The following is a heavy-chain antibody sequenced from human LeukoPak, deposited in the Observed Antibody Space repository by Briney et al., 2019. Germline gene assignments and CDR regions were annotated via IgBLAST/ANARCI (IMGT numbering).Heavy chain of an antibody. CDR3: ARRVTVTTFLGRWRPFDP. V-gene: IGHV4-34*01. CDR1: GGSFSGYY. CDR2: INHSGST. J-gene: IGHJ5*02. Sequence: SETLSLTCAVYGGSFSGYYWSWIRQPPGKGLEWIGEINHSGSTNYNPSLKSRVTISVDTSKNQFSLKLSSVTAADTAVYYCARRVTVTTFLGRWRPFDPWGQGTLVTVSS. D-gene: IGHD4-17*01.